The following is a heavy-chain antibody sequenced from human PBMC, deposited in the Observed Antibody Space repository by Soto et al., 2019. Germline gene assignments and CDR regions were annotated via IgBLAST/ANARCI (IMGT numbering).Heavy chain of an antibody. CDR3: AKGPFDP. Sequence: GSLRLSCAASGFRFNNYAMTWVRQAPGKGLEWVSTSGSGGDNYFADSVKGRFSMSRDKYNNILFLQMNSLRAEDTAVYYCAKGPFDPWGQGT. V-gene: IGHV3-23*01. J-gene: IGHJ5*02. CDR1: GFRFNNYA. CDR2: SGSGGDN.